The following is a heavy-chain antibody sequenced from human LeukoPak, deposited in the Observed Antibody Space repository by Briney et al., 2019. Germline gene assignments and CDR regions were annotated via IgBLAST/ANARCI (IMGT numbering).Heavy chain of an antibody. V-gene: IGHV1-2*06. D-gene: IGHD6-19*01. CDR1: GYTFTGYY. CDR2: INPNSGGT. Sequence: ASVKVSCKASGYTFTGYYMHWVRQAPGQGLEWMGRINPNSGGTNYAQKFQGRVTMTRDTSTSTAYMELRSLRSDDTAVYYCARDLAVAGTAFDYWGQGTLVTVSS. J-gene: IGHJ4*02. CDR3: ARDLAVAGTAFDY.